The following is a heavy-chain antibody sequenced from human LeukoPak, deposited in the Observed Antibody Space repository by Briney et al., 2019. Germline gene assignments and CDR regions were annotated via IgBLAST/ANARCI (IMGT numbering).Heavy chain of an antibody. D-gene: IGHD6-13*01. Sequence: PGGSLRLSCAASGFTFRSHTMNWVRQAPGKGLEWVSSISSNAAYIYYADSLKGRFTISRDNAKDSLYLQMNSLRAEDTAVYYCAREAGRYSSNIDWFDPWGQGTLVTVSS. CDR2: ISSNAAYI. V-gene: IGHV3-21*01. CDR1: GFTFRSHT. CDR3: AREAGRYSSNIDWFDP. J-gene: IGHJ5*02.